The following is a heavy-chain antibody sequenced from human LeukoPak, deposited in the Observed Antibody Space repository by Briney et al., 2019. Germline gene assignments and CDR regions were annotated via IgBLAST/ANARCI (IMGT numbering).Heavy chain of an antibody. J-gene: IGHJ4*02. Sequence: GGSLRLSCAASGFTFSSYAMSWVRQAPRKGLEWVSAISGSGGSTYYADSVKGRFTISRDNSKNTLYLQMNSLRAEDTAVYYCAKRPPKGNSGSYYYFDYWGQGTLVTVSS. CDR3: AKRPPKGNSGSYYYFDY. D-gene: IGHD1-26*01. CDR2: ISGSGGST. CDR1: GFTFSSYA. V-gene: IGHV3-23*01.